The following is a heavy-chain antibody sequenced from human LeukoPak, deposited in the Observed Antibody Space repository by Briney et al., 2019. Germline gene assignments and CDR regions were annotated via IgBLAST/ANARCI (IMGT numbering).Heavy chain of an antibody. CDR2: IYYSGST. J-gene: IGHJ5*02. CDR3: ARLYNYDSSGYYLPAYNWFDP. D-gene: IGHD3-22*01. Sequence: SETLSLTCTVSGGSISSYYWSWIRQPPGKGLEWIGYIYYSGSTNYNPSLKSRVTISVDTSKNQSSLKLSSVTAADTAVYYCARLYNYDSSGYYLPAYNWFDPWGQGTLVTVSS. V-gene: IGHV4-59*08. CDR1: GGSISSYY.